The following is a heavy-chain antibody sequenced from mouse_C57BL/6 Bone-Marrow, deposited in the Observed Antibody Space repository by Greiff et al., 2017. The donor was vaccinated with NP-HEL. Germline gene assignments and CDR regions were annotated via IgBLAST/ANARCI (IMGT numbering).Heavy chain of an antibody. CDR1: GFTFSSYA. Sequence: EVNVVESGEGLVKPGGSLKLSCAASGFTFSSYAMSWVRQTPEKRLEWVAYISSGGDYIYYADTVKGRFTISRDNARNTLYLQMRSLKSEDTAMYYCTSVYDGYYVRFAYWGQGTLVTVSA. J-gene: IGHJ3*01. V-gene: IGHV5-9-1*02. D-gene: IGHD2-3*01. CDR2: ISSGGDYI. CDR3: TSVYDGYYVRFAY.